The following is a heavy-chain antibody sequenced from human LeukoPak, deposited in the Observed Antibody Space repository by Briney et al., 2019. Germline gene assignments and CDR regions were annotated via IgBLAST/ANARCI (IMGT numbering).Heavy chain of an antibody. CDR2: ISYDGSNK. CDR3: AKDKGYGAYYFDY. J-gene: IGHJ4*02. V-gene: IGHV3-30*18. Sequence: PGRSLGLSCAASGFTFSSYGMHWVRQAPGKGLEWVAVISYDGSNKYYADSVKGRFTISRDNSKNTLYLQMNSLRAEDTAVYYCAKDKGYGAYYFDYWGQGTLVTVSS. D-gene: IGHD4-17*01. CDR1: GFTFSSYG.